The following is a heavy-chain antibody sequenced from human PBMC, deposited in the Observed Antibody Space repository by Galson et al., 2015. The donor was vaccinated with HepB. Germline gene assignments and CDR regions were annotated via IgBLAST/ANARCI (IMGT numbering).Heavy chain of an antibody. J-gene: IGHJ4*02. CDR3: ASGGDDADADENVPYDFWRSFYLNYFDS. CDR1: TFIFSTYS. D-gene: IGHD3-3*01. CDR2: ISSSSTTI. Sequence: SLRLSCAASTFIFSTYSMNWVRQAPGKGLEWVSYISSSSTTIYYADSVKGRFTISRDNAKNSLYVQMNSLRAEDTAVYYCASGGDDADADENVPYDFWRSFYLNYFDSWGQGIQVTVSS. V-gene: IGHV3-48*04.